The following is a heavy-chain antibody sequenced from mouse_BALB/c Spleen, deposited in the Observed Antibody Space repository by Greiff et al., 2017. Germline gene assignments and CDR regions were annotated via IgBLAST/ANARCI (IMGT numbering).Heavy chain of an antibody. D-gene: IGHD1-1*01. CDR1: GFTFTSYA. Sequence: EVQLLESGAGLVKPGGSLKLSCAASGFTFTSYAMSWVRQSPGKRLEWVAEISSGGSYTYYPDTVTGRFTISGDNAKNTLYLEMSSLRSEDTAMYYSARNTTVGGGAHYFDYWGQGTTLTVSS. CDR3: ARNTTVGGGAHYFDY. J-gene: IGHJ2*01. V-gene: IGHV5-9-4*01. CDR2: ISSGGSYT.